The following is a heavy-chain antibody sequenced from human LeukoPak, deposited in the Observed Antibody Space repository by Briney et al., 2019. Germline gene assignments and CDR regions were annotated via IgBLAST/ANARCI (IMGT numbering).Heavy chain of an antibody. D-gene: IGHD3-9*01. Sequence: SETLSLTCTVSGGSISSYCWSWIRQPPGKGLEWIGYIYYSGSTNYNPSLKSRVTISVDTSKNQFSLKLSSVTAADTAVYYCAREARVTYDILTGYFDYWGQGTLVTVSS. J-gene: IGHJ4*02. CDR1: GGSISSYC. CDR3: AREARVTYDILTGYFDY. V-gene: IGHV4-59*01. CDR2: IYYSGST.